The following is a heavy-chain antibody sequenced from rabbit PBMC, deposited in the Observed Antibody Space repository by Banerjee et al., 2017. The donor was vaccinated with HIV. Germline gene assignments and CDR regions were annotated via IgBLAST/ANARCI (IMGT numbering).Heavy chain of an antibody. CDR3: ARDVDGTTDV. Sequence: QEQLVESGGGLVQPEGSLTLTCKASGFDFSRYSMGWVRQAPGKGLEWIGCIYTGSSSSTYYASWAKGRFTISKTSSTTVTLHMTSLTAADTATYFCARDVDGTTDVWGPGTLVTVS. V-gene: IGHV1S45*01. CDR2: IYTGSSSST. D-gene: IGHD5-1*01. J-gene: IGHJ4*01. CDR1: GFDFSRYS.